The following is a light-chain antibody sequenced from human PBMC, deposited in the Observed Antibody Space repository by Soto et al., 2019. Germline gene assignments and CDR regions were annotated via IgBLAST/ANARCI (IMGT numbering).Light chain of an antibody. J-gene: IGKJ1*01. Sequence: DISMTQPPSTLSGSVGDRVTITCRASQTISSWLAWYQQKPGKAPKLLIYKESTLKSGVPSRFSGSGSGTEFTLTISSLQPDDFATYYCQHYNSYSEAFGQGTKVELK. CDR3: QHYNSYSEA. CDR1: QTISSW. CDR2: KES. V-gene: IGKV1-5*03.